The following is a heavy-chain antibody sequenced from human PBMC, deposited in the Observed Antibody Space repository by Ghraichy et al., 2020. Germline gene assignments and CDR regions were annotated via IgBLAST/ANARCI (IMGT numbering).Heavy chain of an antibody. Sequence: GGSLRLSCAASGFTFSSYSMNWVRQAPGKGLEWVSSISSSSSYIYYADSVKGRFTISRDNAKNSLYLQMNSLRAEDTAVYYCARVGTGSFPDYWGQGTLVTVSS. CDR2: ISSSSSYI. CDR1: GFTFSSYS. CDR3: ARVGTGSFPDY. V-gene: IGHV3-21*01. D-gene: IGHD6-13*01. J-gene: IGHJ4*02.